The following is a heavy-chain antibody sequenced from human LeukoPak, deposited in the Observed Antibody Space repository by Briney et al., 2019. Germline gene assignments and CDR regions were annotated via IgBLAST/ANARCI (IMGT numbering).Heavy chain of an antibody. Sequence: SETLSLTCTVSGGSISSGDYYWSWIRQPAGKGLEWIGRIYTSGSTNYNPSLKSRVTMSVDTSKNQFSLKLSSVTAADTAVYYCEGSGRNDDYWGQGTLVTVSS. CDR2: IYTSGST. J-gene: IGHJ4*02. CDR1: GGSISSGDYY. CDR3: EGSGRNDDY. V-gene: IGHV4-61*02. D-gene: IGHD6-19*01.